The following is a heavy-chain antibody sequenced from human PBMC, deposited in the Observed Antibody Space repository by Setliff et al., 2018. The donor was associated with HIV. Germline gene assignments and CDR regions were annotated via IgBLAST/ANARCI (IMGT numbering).Heavy chain of an antibody. CDR1: GYKFTDYY. CDR2: INPDSGGT. V-gene: IGHV1-2*02. J-gene: IGHJ3*02. Sequence: ASVKVSCKASGYKFTDYYIHWVRQAPGQGLEWVGWINPDSGGTNLAQRFQGRVTMTRDTSIATAYMELLRPEDTAVYYCVKDKRAGYDAFDIWGQGTMVTVSS. D-gene: IGHD5-12*01. CDR3: VKDKRAGYDAFDI.